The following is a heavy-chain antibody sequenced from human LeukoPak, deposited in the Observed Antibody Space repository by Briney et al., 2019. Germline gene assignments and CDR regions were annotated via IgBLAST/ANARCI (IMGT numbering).Heavy chain of an antibody. CDR2: VLYHGSSE. V-gene: IGHV3-33*01. D-gene: IGHD5-12*01. J-gene: IGHJ4*02. CDR3: AREWLRSLDY. Sequence: PGRSLRLSCVASGFTFRSYDMQWVRQAPGKGLEWVAVVLYHGSSEYYADSVKGRFTISRDNAKNTLYLQINSLRAEDTAVYYCAREWLRSLDYWGQGTPVTVSS. CDR1: GFTFRSYD.